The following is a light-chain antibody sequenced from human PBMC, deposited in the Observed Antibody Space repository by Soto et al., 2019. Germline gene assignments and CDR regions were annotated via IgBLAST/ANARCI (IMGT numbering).Light chain of an antibody. V-gene: IGKV3-11*01. CDR3: QQRSNWLT. CDR1: QSVSSY. Sequence: EIVLTQSPATLSLSPGERATLSCRASQSVSSYLAWYQQKPGQAPRLLIYDASNRATGIPARFSGSGSGTEFSLTISSPEPEDFAVYYCQQRSNWLTFGGGTKVEIK. J-gene: IGKJ4*01. CDR2: DAS.